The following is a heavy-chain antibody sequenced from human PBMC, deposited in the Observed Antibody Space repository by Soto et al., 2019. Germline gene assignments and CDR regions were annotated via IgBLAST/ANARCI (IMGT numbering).Heavy chain of an antibody. J-gene: IGHJ4*02. V-gene: IGHV3-23*01. Sequence: EVQLLESGGGLVQPGGSLRLSCAASGFTFSSYAMSWVRQAPGKGLEWVSAISGSGGSTYYADSVKGRFTISRDNSKNTLYLQMNSLRAEDTAVYYCAKDRKASSRITMVRGVISDYWGQGTLVTVSS. CDR3: AKDRKASSRITMVRGVISDY. D-gene: IGHD3-10*01. CDR2: ISGSGGST. CDR1: GFTFSSYA.